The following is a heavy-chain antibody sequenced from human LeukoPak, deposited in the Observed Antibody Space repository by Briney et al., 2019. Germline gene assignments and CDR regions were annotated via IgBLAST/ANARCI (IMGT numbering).Heavy chain of an antibody. CDR3: ARELGGYDAY. D-gene: IGHD5-12*01. V-gene: IGHV3-30*04. J-gene: IGHJ4*02. Sequence: GGSLRLSCAASGFTFSSYAMHWVRQAPGKGLEWVAVISYDGSDKYYADSVKGRFTISRDNSKNTLYLQMNSLRAEDTAVYYCARELGGYDAYWGQGTLVTVSS. CDR1: GFTFSSYA. CDR2: ISYDGSDK.